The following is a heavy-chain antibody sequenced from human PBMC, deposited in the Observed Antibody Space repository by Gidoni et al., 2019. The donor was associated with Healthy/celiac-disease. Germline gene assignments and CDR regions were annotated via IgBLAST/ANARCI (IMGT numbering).Heavy chain of an antibody. V-gene: IGHV3-33*01. CDR1: GFTFSSYG. J-gene: IGHJ3*02. Sequence: QVQLVESGGGVVQPGRSLRLSCAASGFTFSSYGMHWVRQAPGKGLEWVAVIWYDGSNKYYADSVKGRFTISRDNSKNTLYLQMNSLRAEDTAVYYCARDSREQWLVGDAFDIWGQGTMVTVSS. CDR3: ARDSREQWLVGDAFDI. D-gene: IGHD6-19*01. CDR2: IWYDGSNK.